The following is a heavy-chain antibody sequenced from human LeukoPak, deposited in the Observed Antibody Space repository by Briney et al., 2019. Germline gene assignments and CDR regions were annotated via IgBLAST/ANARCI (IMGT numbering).Heavy chain of an antibody. J-gene: IGHJ4*02. CDR2: ISGSGGST. CDR3: ACWYPVGELFDY. Sequence: PGGSLRLSCAASGFTFSSYAMSWVRQAPGKGLEWVSAISGSGGSTYYADSVKGRFTISRDNSRNTLYLQMNSLRAEDTAVYYCACWYPVGELFDYWGQGTLVTVSS. D-gene: IGHD6-13*01. CDR1: GFTFSSYA. V-gene: IGHV3-23*01.